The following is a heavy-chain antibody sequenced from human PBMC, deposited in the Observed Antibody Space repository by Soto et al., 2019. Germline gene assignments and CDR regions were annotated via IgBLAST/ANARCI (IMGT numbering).Heavy chain of an antibody. CDR1: GDSISSFY. V-gene: IGHV4-59*01. D-gene: IGHD2-2*01. J-gene: IGHJ4*02. Sequence: PSETLSLTCTVSGDSISSFYWTWIRQPPGKGLEWVGYIFSSGSTNYNPSLKSRVTISVDTSENQFSLKLTSVTAADTAVYYCARVGYCSSTPCWPIRYFENWGQGTLLTVSS. CDR2: IFSSGST. CDR3: ARVGYCSSTPCWPIRYFEN.